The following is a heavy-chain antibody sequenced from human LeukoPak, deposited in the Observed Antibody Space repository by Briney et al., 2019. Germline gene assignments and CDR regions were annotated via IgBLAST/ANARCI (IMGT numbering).Heavy chain of an antibody. Sequence: GASVKGSCKASGYTFTGYYMHWVRQAPGQGLEWMGWINPNSGGTNYAQKFQGRVTMTRDTSISTAYMELSRLRSDDTAVYYCARDRPTMVRPNRGIDYWGQGTLVTVSS. D-gene: IGHD3-10*01. CDR3: ARDRPTMVRPNRGIDY. V-gene: IGHV1-2*02. CDR1: GYTFTGYY. CDR2: INPNSGGT. J-gene: IGHJ4*02.